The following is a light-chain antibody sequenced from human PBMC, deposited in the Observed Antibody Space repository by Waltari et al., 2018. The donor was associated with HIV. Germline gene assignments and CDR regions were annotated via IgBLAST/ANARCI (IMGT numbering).Light chain of an antibody. CDR2: EDS. J-gene: IGLJ3*02. Sequence: SYELTQPPSVSVSPGQTARITCSGDALPKKYAYWYQQKSGQAPVLVIYEDSNRPSGIPERFSGSSSGTMATLTISGAQVEDEADYYCYSTDSRGNHRGGFGGGTKLTVL. V-gene: IGLV3-10*01. CDR3: YSTDSRGNHRGG. CDR1: ALPKKY.